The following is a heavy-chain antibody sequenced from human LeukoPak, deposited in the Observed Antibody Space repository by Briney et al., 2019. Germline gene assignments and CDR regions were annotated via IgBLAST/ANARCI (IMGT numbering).Heavy chain of an antibody. CDR3: ARGRLLRLTYFFDS. CDR1: GFTFSIYE. V-gene: IGHV3-48*03. Sequence: GGSLRLSCAASGFTFSIYEMHWVREAPGEGLEWLSYISRGGDTIYYADSVKGRFTISSDSANNSLYLQMHNLRAEDMAVYYSARGRLLRLTYFFDSWGQGTLVTVSS. CDR2: ISRGGDTI. D-gene: IGHD1-26*01. J-gene: IGHJ4*02.